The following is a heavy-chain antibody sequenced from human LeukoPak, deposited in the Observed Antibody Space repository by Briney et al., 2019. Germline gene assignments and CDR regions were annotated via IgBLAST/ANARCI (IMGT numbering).Heavy chain of an antibody. V-gene: IGHV1-24*01. CDR1: GYTLTELS. CDR2: FDPEDGET. Sequence: ASVTVSCKVSGYTLTELSMHWVRQAPGKGLEWMGGFDPEDGETIYAQKFQGRVTMTEDTSTDTAYMELSSLRSEDTAVYYCATGYSSGWYGNWFDPWGQGTLVTVSS. D-gene: IGHD6-19*01. J-gene: IGHJ5*02. CDR3: ATGYSSGWYGNWFDP.